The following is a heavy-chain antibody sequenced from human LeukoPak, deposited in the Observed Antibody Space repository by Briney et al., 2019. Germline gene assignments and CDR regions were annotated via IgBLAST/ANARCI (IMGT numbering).Heavy chain of an antibody. V-gene: IGHV3-23*01. CDR2: ISGSGGST. CDR1: GFTFSSYA. CDR3: AKDPVISWEYYFDY. J-gene: IGHJ4*02. D-gene: IGHD1-26*01. Sequence: GGSLRLSCAASGFTFSSYAMSWVRQAPGKGLEWVSAISGSGGSTYYADSVKGRFTISRDNSKNTLYLQMKSLRAEDAAVYYCAKDPVISWEYYFDYWGQGTLVTVSS.